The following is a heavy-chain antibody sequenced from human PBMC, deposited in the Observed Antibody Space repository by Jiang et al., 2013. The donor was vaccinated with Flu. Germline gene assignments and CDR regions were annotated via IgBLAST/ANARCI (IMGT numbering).Heavy chain of an antibody. Sequence: LLESGGGLAQPGGSLRLSCAASGFTFTTYRMHWVRQAPGKGLEWVALISNDGNNKYYTDSVKGRFTISRDNSKNTLYLQMNGLRPEDTAVFYCARDSFGDYYFDSWGLGTLVTVSS. CDR3: ARDSFGDYYFDS. CDR2: ISNDGNNK. V-gene: IGHV3-30*03. CDR1: GFTFTTYR. D-gene: IGHD4-17*01. J-gene: IGHJ4*02.